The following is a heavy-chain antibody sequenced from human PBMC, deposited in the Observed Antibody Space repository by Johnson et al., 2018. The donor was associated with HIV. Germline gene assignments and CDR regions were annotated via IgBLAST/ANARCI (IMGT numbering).Heavy chain of an antibody. CDR2: VAYEESSK. Sequence: QVQLVESGGGVVHPGRSLRLSCAASGFTFRSYPMNWVRQAPGKGLEWGAFVAYEESSKYYRDSVKGRFTISRNNSKNTLYLQMNSLSADDTAVYYCARLPSGYSRDGFNIWGQGTMVTVSS. CDR1: GFTFRSYP. D-gene: IGHD6-25*01. CDR3: ARLPSGYSRDGFNI. J-gene: IGHJ3*02. V-gene: IGHV3-30*04.